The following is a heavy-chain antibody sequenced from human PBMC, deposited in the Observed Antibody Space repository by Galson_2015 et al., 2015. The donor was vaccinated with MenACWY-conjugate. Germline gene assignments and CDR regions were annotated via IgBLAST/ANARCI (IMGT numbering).Heavy chain of an antibody. CDR2: IIPIFGTA. CDR1: GGTFSSYA. Sequence: SVKVSCKASGGTFSSYAISWVRQAPGQGLEWMGGIIPIFGTANYAQKFQGRVTITADESTSTAYMELSSLRSEDTAVYYCARGAKVRGVILNWLDPWGQGTLVTVSS. V-gene: IGHV1-69*13. CDR3: ARGAKVRGVILNWLDP. J-gene: IGHJ5*02. D-gene: IGHD3-10*01.